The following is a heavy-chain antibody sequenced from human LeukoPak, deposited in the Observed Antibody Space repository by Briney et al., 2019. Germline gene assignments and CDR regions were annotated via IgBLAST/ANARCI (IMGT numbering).Heavy chain of an antibody. J-gene: IGHJ3*02. Sequence: GGSLRLSCAASGFTFSSYIMNWVRQAPGKGLDWVSYISSSSSTIYYADSVKGRFTISRDNAKNSLYLQMNSLRAEDTAVYYCARAAYCSSTSCYGSDIWGQGTMVTVSS. CDR2: ISSSSSTI. CDR3: ARAAYCSSTSCYGSDI. CDR1: GFTFSSYI. D-gene: IGHD2-2*01. V-gene: IGHV3-48*04.